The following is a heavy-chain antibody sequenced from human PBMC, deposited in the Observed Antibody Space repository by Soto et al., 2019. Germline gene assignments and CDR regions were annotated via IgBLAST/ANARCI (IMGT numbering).Heavy chain of an antibody. V-gene: IGHV4-34*01. J-gene: IGHJ4*02. Sequence: KPSETLSLTCAVYGGSFSGYYWSWIRQPPGKGLEWIGEINHSGSTNYNPSLKSRVTISVDTSKNQFSLKLSSVTAADTAVYYCARGRDYDFWSGYQYYFDYWGQGTLVTVSS. D-gene: IGHD3-3*01. CDR3: ARGRDYDFWSGYQYYFDY. CDR1: GGSFSGYY. CDR2: INHSGST.